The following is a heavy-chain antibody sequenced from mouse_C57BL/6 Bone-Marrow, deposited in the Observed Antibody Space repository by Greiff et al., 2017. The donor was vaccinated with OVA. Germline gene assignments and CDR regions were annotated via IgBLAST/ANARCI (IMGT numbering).Heavy chain of an antibody. D-gene: IGHD1-1*01. Sequence: EAGGGLVQPKGSLKLSCAASGFSFNTYAMNWVRQAPGKGLEWVARIRSKSNNYATYYADSVKDRFTISRDDSESMLYLQMNNLKTEDTAMYYCVSGITTGGFAYWGQGTLVTVSA. CDR3: VSGITTGGFAY. V-gene: IGHV10-1*01. J-gene: IGHJ3*01. CDR2: IRSKSNNYAT. CDR1: GFSFNTYA.